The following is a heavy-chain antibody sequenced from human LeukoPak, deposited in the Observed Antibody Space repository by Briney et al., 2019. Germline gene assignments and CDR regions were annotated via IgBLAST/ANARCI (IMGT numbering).Heavy chain of an antibody. J-gene: IGHJ4*02. CDR1: GCRFISYW. D-gene: IGHD7-27*01. CDR2: IYPAYSAT. Sequence: GGALQSSWKGSGCRFISYWIGWGRQMPGKGLEGIGIIYPAYSATRYSPSFQGQVTISAHKSISTAYLQWSSLKAPDTAMYYCARPPGVLGEDYWGQGTLVTVSS. V-gene: IGHV5-51*01. CDR3: ARPPGVLGEDY.